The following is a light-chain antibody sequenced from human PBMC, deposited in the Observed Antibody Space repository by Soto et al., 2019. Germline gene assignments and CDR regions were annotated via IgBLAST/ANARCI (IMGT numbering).Light chain of an antibody. J-gene: IGKJ3*01. CDR1: QSLLHSNGYNY. V-gene: IGKV2-28*01. Sequence: DIVMTQSPLSLPVTPGEPASISCRSSQSLLHSNGYNYLEWYVQKPGQSPQLLSYLGSDRASGVLDRFSVSGSGTDFTLKISRVEAEDVGVYYCMQGLSGFSFGPGTKVDIK. CDR3: MQGLSGFS. CDR2: LGS.